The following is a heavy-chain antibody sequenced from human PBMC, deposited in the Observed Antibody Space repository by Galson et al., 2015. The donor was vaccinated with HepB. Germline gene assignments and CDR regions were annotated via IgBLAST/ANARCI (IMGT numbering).Heavy chain of an antibody. D-gene: IGHD6-19*01. CDR3: AKDIYSSGTGGY. J-gene: IGHJ4*02. CDR1: GFTFSSYA. V-gene: IGHV3-23*01. Sequence: SLRLSCAASGFTFSSYAMSWVRQAPGKGLEWVSAISGSVGSTYYADSVKGRFTISRDNSKNTLYLLMNSLRAEDTAVYYCAKDIYSSGTGGYWGQGTLVTVS. CDR2: ISGSVGST.